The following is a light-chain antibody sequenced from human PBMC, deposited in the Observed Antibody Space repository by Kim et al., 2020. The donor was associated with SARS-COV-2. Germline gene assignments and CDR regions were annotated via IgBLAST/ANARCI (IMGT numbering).Light chain of an antibody. V-gene: IGKV3-20*01. CDR3: QQYGRSPLT. J-gene: IGKJ4*01. CDR1: QSVSDSS. CDR2: ATS. Sequence: PGDMATLSCRASQSVSDSSLVWYRQRPGQSPSLLIYATSTRAAGVPDRFSGSGSGTDFTLTISRLEPEDFGIYFCQQYGRSPLTFGGGTKVDIK.